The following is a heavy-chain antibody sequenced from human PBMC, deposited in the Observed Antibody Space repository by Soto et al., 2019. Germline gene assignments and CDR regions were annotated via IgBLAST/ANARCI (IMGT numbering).Heavy chain of an antibody. Sequence: PGGSLRLSCAASGFTFSSYAMNWVRQAPGKGLEWVSAISGSGGSTYYADSVKGRFTISRDNSRNTLYLQMNTLRAEDTAVYSCAKRSSSYFDWSKAAFDYWGQGTLVTVSS. CDR2: ISGSGGST. CDR1: GFTFSSYA. J-gene: IGHJ4*02. D-gene: IGHD3-9*01. V-gene: IGHV3-23*01. CDR3: AKRSSSYFDWSKAAFDY.